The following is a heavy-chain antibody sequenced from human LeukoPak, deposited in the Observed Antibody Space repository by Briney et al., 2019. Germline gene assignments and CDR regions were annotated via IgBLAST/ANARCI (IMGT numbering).Heavy chain of an antibody. CDR3: ARGRSKALDF. J-gene: IGHJ4*02. Sequence: GASVKVSCNTSGNTFTNYFIHWVRQVPGQGLEWMGMVNPTGGSTSYAQSFQGRVTLTGDTSTSTVYMEFSALTSEDTAVYYCARGRSKALDFWGQGTPVTVSS. V-gene: IGHV1-46*01. CDR1: GNTFTNYF. D-gene: IGHD5/OR15-5a*01. CDR2: VNPTGGST.